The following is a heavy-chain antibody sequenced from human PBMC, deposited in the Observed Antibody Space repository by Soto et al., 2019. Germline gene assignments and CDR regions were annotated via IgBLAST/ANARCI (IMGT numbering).Heavy chain of an antibody. V-gene: IGHV3-23*01. D-gene: IGHD3-3*01. CDR3: AIFNFEHYRKDGVPLWAR. CDR2: IGGSGSDT. J-gene: IGHJ4*01. Sequence: GEGLELGFSIGGSGSDTYDADSVKGRFTISRDNFKNTLYLQMNSLRAEDTAVYYFAIFNFEHYRKDGVPLWARRGHGTAVTVS.